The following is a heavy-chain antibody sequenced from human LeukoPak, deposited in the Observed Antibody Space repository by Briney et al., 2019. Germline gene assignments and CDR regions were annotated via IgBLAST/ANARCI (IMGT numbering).Heavy chain of an antibody. J-gene: IGHJ6*02. CDR3: ARAGNNSLFYYNGLDV. V-gene: IGHV3-72*01. Sequence: PGGSLRLSCAASGFSFSDHYMDWVRQAPGKGLEWVGRSRDKGRTYTTEYAASVKGRFTISRDDSKDSLYLQMTSLKTEDTAVYYCARAGNNSLFYYNGLDVWGQGTTVTVSS. D-gene: IGHD4-23*01. CDR2: SRDKGRTYTT. CDR1: GFSFSDHY.